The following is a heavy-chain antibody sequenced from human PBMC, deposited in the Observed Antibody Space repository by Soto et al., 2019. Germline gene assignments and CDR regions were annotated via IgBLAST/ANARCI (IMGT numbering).Heavy chain of an antibody. J-gene: IGHJ6*02. D-gene: IGHD3-10*01. CDR2: IYYSGST. V-gene: IGHV4-59*08. Sequence: SETLSLTCTVSGGSISGYYWSWIRQPPGKGLEWIGYIYYSGSTNYNPSLKSRVTISVDMSKNQFSLKLSSVTAADTAVYYCARQFSSGSGSLAYGMDVWGQGQGTTVTVSS. CDR3: ARQFSSGSGSLAYGMDV. CDR1: GGSISGYY.